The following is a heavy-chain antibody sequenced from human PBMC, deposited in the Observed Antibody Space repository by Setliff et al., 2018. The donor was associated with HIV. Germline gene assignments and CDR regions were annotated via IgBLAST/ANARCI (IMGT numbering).Heavy chain of an antibody. V-gene: IGHV4-38-2*01. CDR1: GYSISSGYY. CDR2: IYHSEST. Sequence: PSETLSLTCAVSGYSISSGYYWGWIRQPPGKGLEWIGSIYHSESTYYNPSLKSQVTISVDTSKNQFSLKLSSVTAADTAVYYCARARTGYSYGYFDYWGQGTLVTVSS. D-gene: IGHD5-18*01. J-gene: IGHJ4*02. CDR3: ARARTGYSYGYFDY.